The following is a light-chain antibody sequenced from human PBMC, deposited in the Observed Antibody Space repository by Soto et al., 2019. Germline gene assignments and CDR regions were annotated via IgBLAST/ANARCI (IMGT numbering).Light chain of an antibody. CDR1: QSISTY. CDR2: AAS. Sequence: DIEMTQSPSSLSASVGDRVTITCRASQSISTYLNWYQQKAGLAPKLLIYAASSLQSGVPSSFSGSGSGTEFTLPISSLQSEDFAAYYCQQYNNWHTVTFGPGTKVDIK. CDR3: QQYNNWHTVT. J-gene: IGKJ3*01. V-gene: IGKV1-39*01.